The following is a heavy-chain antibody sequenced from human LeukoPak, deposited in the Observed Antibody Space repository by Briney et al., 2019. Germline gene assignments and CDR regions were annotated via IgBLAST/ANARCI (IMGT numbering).Heavy chain of an antibody. CDR3: ARGVGYDILTGYRLERRYYFDY. CDR2: IYHSGST. J-gene: IGHJ4*02. D-gene: IGHD3-9*01. V-gene: IGHV4-30-2*01. CDR1: GGSISSGGYS. Sequence: SQTLSLTCAVSGGSISSGGYSWSWIRQPPGKGLEWIVYIYHSGSTYYNPSLKSRVTISVDRSKNQFSLKLSSVTAADTAVYYCARGVGYDILTGYRLERRYYFDYWGQGTLVTVSS.